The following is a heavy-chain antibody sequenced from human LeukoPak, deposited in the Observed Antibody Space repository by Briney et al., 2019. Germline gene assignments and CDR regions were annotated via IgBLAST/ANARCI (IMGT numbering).Heavy chain of an antibody. CDR2: IRYDGSNK. Sequence: GGSLRLSCAVSGFTFSSYGMHWVRQAPGKGLEWVAFIRYDGSNKYYADSVKGRFTISRDNSKNTLYLQMNSLRAEDTAVYYCAKGVSVPAAPFDYWGQGTLVTVSS. V-gene: IGHV3-30*02. D-gene: IGHD2-2*01. CDR1: GFTFSSYG. J-gene: IGHJ4*02. CDR3: AKGVSVPAAPFDY.